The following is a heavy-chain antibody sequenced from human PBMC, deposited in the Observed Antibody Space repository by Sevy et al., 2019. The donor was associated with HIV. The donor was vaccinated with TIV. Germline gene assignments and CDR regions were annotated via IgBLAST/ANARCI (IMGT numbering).Heavy chain of an antibody. D-gene: IGHD2-2*01. Sequence: ASVKVSCKVSGYTLTELSMHWVRQAPGKGLEWMGGFDPEDGETIYAQKFQGRVNMTEDTSTDTAYMELSSLRSEDTAVYYCATAHPRYCSSTSCYEDGWFDPWGQGTLVTVSS. J-gene: IGHJ5*02. V-gene: IGHV1-24*01. CDR3: ATAHPRYCSSTSCYEDGWFDP. CDR2: FDPEDGET. CDR1: GYTLTELS.